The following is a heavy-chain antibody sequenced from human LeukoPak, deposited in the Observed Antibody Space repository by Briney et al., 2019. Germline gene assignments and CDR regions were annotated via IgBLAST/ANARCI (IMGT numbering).Heavy chain of an antibody. J-gene: IGHJ4*02. CDR2: IYQSETA. CDR3: ARGNGRHIVVVTATQIRYFDY. D-gene: IGHD2-21*02. Sequence: SETLSLTCTVSGYSISSGYFWGWMRQPPGKGLEWIGSIYQSETAHYNPSLKSRVTISVDTSKNQFSLKLRSVMAADTAVYYCARGNGRHIVVVTATQIRYFDYWGQGTLVTVSS. CDR1: GYSISSGYF. V-gene: IGHV4-38-2*02.